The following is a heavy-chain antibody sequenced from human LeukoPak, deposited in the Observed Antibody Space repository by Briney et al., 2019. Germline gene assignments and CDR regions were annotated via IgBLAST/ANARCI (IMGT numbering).Heavy chain of an antibody. D-gene: IGHD3-10*01. J-gene: IGHJ4*02. Sequence: GGSLRLSCAASGFTFSSYAMSWVRQAPGKGLEWVSAISGSGGSTYYADSVKGRFTISRDNSKNTLYLQMNSLRAEDTAVYYCARAPIGFGELLWYFDYWGQGTLVTVSS. CDR1: GFTFSSYA. V-gene: IGHV3-23*01. CDR3: ARAPIGFGELLWYFDY. CDR2: ISGSGGST.